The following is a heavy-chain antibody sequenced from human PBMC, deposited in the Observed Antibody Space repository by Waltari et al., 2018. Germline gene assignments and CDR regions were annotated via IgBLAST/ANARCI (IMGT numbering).Heavy chain of an antibody. J-gene: IGHJ4*02. Sequence: QVQLQESGPGLVKPSETLSLTCAVSGYSISSGYYWGWIRQPPGKGLEWIGSIYHSGSTYYNPSLKSRVTISVDTSKNQFSLKLSSVTAADTAVYYCASNSHDYSIRGIDYWGQETLVTVSS. CDR2: IYHSGST. CDR1: GYSISSGYY. CDR3: ASNSHDYSIRGIDY. V-gene: IGHV4-38-2*01. D-gene: IGHD4-4*01.